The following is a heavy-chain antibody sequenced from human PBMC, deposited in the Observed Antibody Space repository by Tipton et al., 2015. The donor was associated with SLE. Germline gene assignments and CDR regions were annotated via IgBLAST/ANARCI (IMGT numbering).Heavy chain of an antibody. CDR1: TFTFDDYG. D-gene: IGHD3-22*01. J-gene: IGHJ6*02. Sequence: SLRLSCAASTFTFDDYGMSWVRQAPGKGLEWVSGINWNGGSTGYADSVKGRFTISRDNAKNSLYLQMNSLRAEDTALYYCARDLGDYYDGSGSRGGMDVWGQGTTVTVSS. CDR2: INWNGGST. V-gene: IGHV3-20*04. CDR3: ARDLGDYYDGSGSRGGMDV.